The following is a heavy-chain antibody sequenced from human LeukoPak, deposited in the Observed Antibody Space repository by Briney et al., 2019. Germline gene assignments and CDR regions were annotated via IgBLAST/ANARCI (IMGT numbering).Heavy chain of an antibody. CDR3: ARGHYSSSWYGYYFDY. D-gene: IGHD6-13*01. CDR1: GFTFSSYS. Sequence: GGSLRLSCAASGFTFSSYSMNWVRQAPGKGLEWVSFISSGSRSIYYADSVKGRFTISRDNAKNSLYLQMNSLRAEDTAIYYRARGHYSSSWYGYYFDYWGQGTLVTVSS. J-gene: IGHJ4*02. CDR2: ISSGSRSI. V-gene: IGHV3-48*01.